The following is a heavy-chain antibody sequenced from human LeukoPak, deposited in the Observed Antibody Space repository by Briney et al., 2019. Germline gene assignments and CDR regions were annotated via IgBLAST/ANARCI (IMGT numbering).Heavy chain of an antibody. D-gene: IGHD1-26*01. CDR3: ARQGRIGSYYAQDY. Sequence: RSETLSLTCTVSGGSISSSSYYWGWIRQPPGKGLEWIGSIYYSGSTYYNPSLKSRVTISVDTSKNQFSLKLSSVTAADTAVYYCARQGRIGSYYAQDYWGQGTLVTVSS. CDR2: IYYSGST. V-gene: IGHV4-39*01. CDR1: GGSISSSSYY. J-gene: IGHJ4*02.